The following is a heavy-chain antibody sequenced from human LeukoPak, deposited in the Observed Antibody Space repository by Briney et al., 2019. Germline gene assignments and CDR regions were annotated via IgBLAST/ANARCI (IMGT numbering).Heavy chain of an antibody. D-gene: IGHD2-8*01. CDR3: AKDRCSNGIGCYYYYMDV. V-gene: IGHV3-48*03. CDR1: GFTFSSYE. J-gene: IGHJ6*03. Sequence: GGSLRLSCAASGFTFSSYEMNWVRQAPGKGLEWVSYINSSGSTIYYADSVKGRFTISRDNAKNSLYLQMNSLRAEDTAVYYCAKDRCSNGIGCYYYYMDVWGKGTTVTISS. CDR2: INSSGSTI.